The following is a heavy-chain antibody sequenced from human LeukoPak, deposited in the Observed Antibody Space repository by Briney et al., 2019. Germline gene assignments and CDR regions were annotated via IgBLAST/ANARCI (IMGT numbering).Heavy chain of an antibody. V-gene: IGHV3-9*01. CDR2: ISWNSGSI. CDR3: AREGGSGRGYFDY. J-gene: IGHJ4*02. D-gene: IGHD3-10*01. Sequence: GGSLRLSCAASGFTFDDYAMHWVRQAPGKGLEWVSGISWNSGSIGYADSVKGRFTISRDNSKNTLYLQMNSLRAEDTAVYYCAREGGSGRGYFDYWGQGTLVTVSS. CDR1: GFTFDDYA.